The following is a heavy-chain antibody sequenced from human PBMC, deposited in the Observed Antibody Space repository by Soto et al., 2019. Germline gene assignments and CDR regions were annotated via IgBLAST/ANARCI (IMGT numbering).Heavy chain of an antibody. CDR2: INSDASHT. CDR3: VSAGHCITTRCYGNWLGP. J-gene: IGHJ5*02. CDR1: GFTFSTYW. D-gene: IGHD2-2*01. Sequence: GGSLRLSCAASGFTFSTYWMHWIRQVPGKGLEWVSRINSDASHTYYADSVKGRFTISRDNAKNTLHLEMNSLRAEDTAVYYCVSAGHCITTRCYGNWLGPWGQGTLVAVSS. V-gene: IGHV3-74*01.